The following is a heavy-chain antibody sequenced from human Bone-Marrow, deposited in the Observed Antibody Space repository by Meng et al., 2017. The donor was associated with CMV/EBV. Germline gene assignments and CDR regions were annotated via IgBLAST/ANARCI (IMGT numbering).Heavy chain of an antibody. CDR1: GFTFSSYS. Sequence: GGSRTLSCVVSGFTFSSYSMNWVRQAPGKGLEWDSSISSSSSYIYYADTVKGRFTICRDNAMNSLYLQMNSLIAEDTAVYYCARSHPRSWHYWGQGTLVTVSS. V-gene: IGHV3-21*01. J-gene: IGHJ4*02. D-gene: IGHD6-13*01. CDR3: ARSHPRSWHY. CDR2: ISSSSSYI.